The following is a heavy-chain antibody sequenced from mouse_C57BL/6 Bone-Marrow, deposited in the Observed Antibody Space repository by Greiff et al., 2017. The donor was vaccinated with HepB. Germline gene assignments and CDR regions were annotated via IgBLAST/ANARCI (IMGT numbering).Heavy chain of an antibody. CDR1: GYTFNTYA. CDR3: VRDYYGSRSFAY. CDR2: IRSKSSNYAT. J-gene: IGHJ3*01. D-gene: IGHD1-1*01. Sequence: EVKLMESGGGLVQPKGSLKLSCAASGYTFNTYAMHWVRKAPGRGLEWVARIRSKSSNYATYYAESVKDTFTISRDDSQRMLYLQMNNLKTEDTAIYYCVRDYYGSRSFAYWGQGTLVTVSA. V-gene: IGHV10-3*01.